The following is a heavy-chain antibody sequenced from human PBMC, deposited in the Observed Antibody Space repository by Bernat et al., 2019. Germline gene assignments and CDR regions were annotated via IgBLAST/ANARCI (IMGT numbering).Heavy chain of an antibody. D-gene: IGHD2-15*01. J-gene: IGHJ4*02. Sequence: EVQLLESGGGLVQPGGSLRLSCAASGFTFSSYAMSWVRQAPGKGLEWVSAISGSGGSTYYADSVKGRFTISRDNSKNTLYVQMNSLRPEDTAVYYCAATWGPYCSGGSCYSLNYWGQGTLVTVSS. CDR1: GFTFSSYA. V-gene: IGHV3-23*01. CDR3: AATWGPYCSGGSCYSLNY. CDR2: ISGSGGST.